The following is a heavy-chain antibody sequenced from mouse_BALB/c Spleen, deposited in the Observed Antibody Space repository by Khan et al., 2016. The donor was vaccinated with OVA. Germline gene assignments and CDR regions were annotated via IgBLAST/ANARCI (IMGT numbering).Heavy chain of an antibody. CDR2: ISTGGSYT. J-gene: IGHJ3*01. V-gene: IGHV5-6*01. Sequence: EVELVESGGDLVKPGGSLKLSCAASGFTFSTYGMSWVRQTPDKRLEWVATISTGGSYTYYPDSVEGRFTIYRDNAKNTLYLQMSSLKSEDTAMFYCARLAYYYDSEGFAYWGQGTLVTVSA. D-gene: IGHD1-1*01. CDR1: GFTFSTYG. CDR3: ARLAYYYDSEGFAY.